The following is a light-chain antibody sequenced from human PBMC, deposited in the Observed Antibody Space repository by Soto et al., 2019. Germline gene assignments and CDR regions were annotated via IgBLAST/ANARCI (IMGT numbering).Light chain of an antibody. CDR2: GAS. V-gene: IGKV3-15*01. Sequence: EILMTQSPATLSVSPGERATLSCRASQSVSSSLGWYRQKPGQAPRLLIYGASTRATGIPDRFSGSGSGTEFTLTISSLQSEDFAVYYCQQYNKWPLTFGQGTKVEIK. CDR1: QSVSSS. CDR3: QQYNKWPLT. J-gene: IGKJ1*01.